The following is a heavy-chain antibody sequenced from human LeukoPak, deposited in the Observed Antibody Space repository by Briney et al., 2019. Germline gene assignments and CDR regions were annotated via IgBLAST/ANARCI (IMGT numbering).Heavy chain of an antibody. Sequence: GGSLRLSCAASGFTFSSYSMNWVRQAPGKGLEWVSYISSSSTTIYYADSVKGRFTISRDNAKNSLCLQMNSLRAEDTALYYCAKDTRLWFGELFVDYWGQGTLVTVSS. CDR1: GFTFSSYS. CDR2: ISSSSTTI. D-gene: IGHD3-10*01. CDR3: AKDTRLWFGELFVDY. V-gene: IGHV3-48*01. J-gene: IGHJ4*02.